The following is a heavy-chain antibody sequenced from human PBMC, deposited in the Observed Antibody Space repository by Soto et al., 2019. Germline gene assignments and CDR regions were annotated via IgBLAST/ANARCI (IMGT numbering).Heavy chain of an antibody. J-gene: IGHJ4*02. V-gene: IGHV3-48*03. D-gene: IGHD6-19*01. Sequence: EVQLVESGGGLVQPGGSLRLSCAASGFTFSSYEMNWVRQAPGKGLEWVSYISSSGITIYYADSVKGRFTISRDNAKNSRDRQMNGLRAEDTAFYYCARGQYSSGGGYFDYWGQETLVTVSS. CDR2: ISSSGITI. CDR1: GFTFSSYE. CDR3: ARGQYSSGGGYFDY.